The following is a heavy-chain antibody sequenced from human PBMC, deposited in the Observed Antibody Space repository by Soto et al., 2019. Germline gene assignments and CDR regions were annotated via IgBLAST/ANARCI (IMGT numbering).Heavy chain of an antibody. CDR1: GFTFSSYG. J-gene: IGHJ4*02. V-gene: IGHV3-33*01. Sequence: QVQLVESGGGVVQPGRSLRLSCAASGFTFSSYGMHWVRQAPGKGLEWVAVIWYDGSNKYYADSVKGRFTISRDISKNTVYLQMNSLRAEDTAVYYCSRDAWSSSWYDYWGQGTLVTVSS. D-gene: IGHD6-13*01. CDR3: SRDAWSSSWYDY. CDR2: IWYDGSNK.